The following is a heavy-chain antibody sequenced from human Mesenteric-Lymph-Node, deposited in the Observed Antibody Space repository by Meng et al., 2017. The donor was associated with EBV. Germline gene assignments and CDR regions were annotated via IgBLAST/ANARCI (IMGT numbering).Heavy chain of an antibody. Sequence: LVEDGGGVAPAGRSLSLSCAASGFTFSRYAMHWVRQAPGKGLEWVSFITFDGSQKYYSDSVKGRFTISRDNSKNTLYLQMNSLKPEDTAIYYCEVVVTATLDSWGQGTLVTVSS. J-gene: IGHJ4*02. CDR1: GFTFSRYA. D-gene: IGHD2-15*01. V-gene: IGHV3-30*04. CDR3: EVVVTATLDS. CDR2: ITFDGSQK.